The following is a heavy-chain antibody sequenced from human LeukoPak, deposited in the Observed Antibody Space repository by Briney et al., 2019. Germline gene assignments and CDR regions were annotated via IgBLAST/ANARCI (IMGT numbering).Heavy chain of an antibody. Sequence: GGSLRLSCTASGFSFSRYYMSWVRQAPGKGLEWISVLFSGGDTYYADSVKDRFGVSRDSSSETLFLQMNSLRVDDTAVHYCARQGFDSGFDYWGHGTTVTVSS. D-gene: IGHD2-21*01. CDR2: LFSGGDT. CDR1: GFSFSRYY. V-gene: IGHV3-66*04. CDR3: ARQGFDSGFDY. J-gene: IGHJ4*01.